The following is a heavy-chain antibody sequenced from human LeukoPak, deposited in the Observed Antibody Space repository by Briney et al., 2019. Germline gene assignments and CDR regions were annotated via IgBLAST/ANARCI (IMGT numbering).Heavy chain of an antibody. CDR1: GFTFSSYW. D-gene: IGHD5-18*01. Sequence: GGSLRLSCAASGFTFSSYWMSWVRQAPGKGLEWVANIKKDGSEKYYVDSVKGRFAISRDNAKTSLYLQMNSLRAEDTAVYYCARLGYQSYYWGQGTLVTVSS. CDR3: ARLGYQSYY. J-gene: IGHJ4*02. CDR2: IKKDGSEK. V-gene: IGHV3-7*01.